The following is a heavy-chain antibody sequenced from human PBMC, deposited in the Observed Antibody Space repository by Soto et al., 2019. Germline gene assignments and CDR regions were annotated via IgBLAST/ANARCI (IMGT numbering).Heavy chain of an antibody. V-gene: IGHV3-7*01. CDR1: GFTFGSYW. D-gene: IGHD3-3*01. Sequence: GGSLRLSCAASGFTFGSYWMTWVRQAPGKGLEWVANIKQDGSERYYVDSVKGRFTISRDNAKNSLYLQMNSLRAEDTAVYYCARILEGFDYWGQGTLVTVSS. J-gene: IGHJ4*02. CDR2: IKQDGSER. CDR3: ARILEGFDY.